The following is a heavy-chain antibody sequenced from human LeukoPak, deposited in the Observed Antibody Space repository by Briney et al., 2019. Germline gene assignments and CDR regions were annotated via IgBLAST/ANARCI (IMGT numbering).Heavy chain of an antibody. V-gene: IGHV1-69*05. Sequence: SVKVSCKASGYTFTSYGFSWVRQAPGQGLERMGGIIPIFGTANYAQKFQGRVTITTDESTSTAYMELSSLRSEDTAVYYCARDNRRGGEGDYWGQGTLVTVSS. D-gene: IGHD1-14*01. CDR3: ARDNRRGGEGDY. CDR2: IIPIFGTA. J-gene: IGHJ4*02. CDR1: GYTFTSYG.